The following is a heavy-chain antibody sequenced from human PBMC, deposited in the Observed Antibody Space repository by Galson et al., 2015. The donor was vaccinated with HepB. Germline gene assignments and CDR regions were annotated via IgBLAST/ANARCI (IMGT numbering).Heavy chain of an antibody. Sequence: SVKVSCKVPGYTLTELSMHWVRQAPGKGLEWMGGFDPEDGETIYAQKFQGRVTMTEDTSTDTAYMELSSLRSEDTAVYYCATENYVWGSYRRSCFDYWAQGTLVTVSS. D-gene: IGHD3-16*02. V-gene: IGHV1-24*01. J-gene: IGHJ4*02. CDR1: GYTLTELS. CDR2: FDPEDGET. CDR3: ATENYVWGSYRRSCFDY.